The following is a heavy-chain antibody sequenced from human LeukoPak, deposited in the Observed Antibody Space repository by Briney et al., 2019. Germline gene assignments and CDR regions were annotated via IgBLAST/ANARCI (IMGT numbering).Heavy chain of an antibody. D-gene: IGHD1-26*01. CDR2: ISGSGGTT. Sequence: GGSLRLSCAASKFTFSNYAMSWVRQAPGKGLEWVSAISGSGGTTYYAESVKGRFTISRDNSKNTVYLQVNSLRAEDTAVYYCAKKMGGGTYSTFDMWGQGTMVTVSS. V-gene: IGHV3-23*01. CDR3: AKKMGGGTYSTFDM. CDR1: KFTFSNYA. J-gene: IGHJ3*02.